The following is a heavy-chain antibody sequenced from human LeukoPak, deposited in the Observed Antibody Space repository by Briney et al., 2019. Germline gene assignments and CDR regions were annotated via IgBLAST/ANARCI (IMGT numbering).Heavy chain of an antibody. CDR3: ARSGGSYRHWFDP. Sequence: ASVKVSCKASGYTFTGYYMHWVRQAPGQGLEWMGIINPSGGSTSYAQKFQGRVTMTRDMSTSTVYMELSSLRSEDTAVYYCARSGGSYRHWFDPWGQGTLVTVSS. D-gene: IGHD1-26*01. CDR2: INPSGGST. J-gene: IGHJ5*02. CDR1: GYTFTGYY. V-gene: IGHV1-46*01.